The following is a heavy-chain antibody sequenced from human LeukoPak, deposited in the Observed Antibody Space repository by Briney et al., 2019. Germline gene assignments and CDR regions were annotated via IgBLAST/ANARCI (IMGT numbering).Heavy chain of an antibody. CDR2: MNPNSGNT. CDR1: GYTFTSYD. CDR3: ARGDYYYDSSGYYKFDY. Sequence: GASVKVSCKASGYTFTSYDINWVRQATGQGLEWMGWMNPNSGNTGYAQKFQGRVTMTRNTSISTAYMELSSLRSEDTAVYYCARGDYYYDSSGYYKFDYWGQGTLVTVSS. J-gene: IGHJ4*02. D-gene: IGHD3-22*01. V-gene: IGHV1-8*01.